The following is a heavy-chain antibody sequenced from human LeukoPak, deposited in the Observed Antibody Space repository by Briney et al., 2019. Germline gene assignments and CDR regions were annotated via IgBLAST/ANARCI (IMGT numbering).Heavy chain of an antibody. CDR2: IYTSGST. CDR3: ARDVGGYNYGYSLDY. J-gene: IGHJ4*02. Sequence: SETLSLTCTVSGGSISTYYCSWIRQPAGKGLEWIGRIYTSGSTSYNSSLKSRVTMSVDASKNQFSLKLSSVTAADTAVYYCARDVGGYNYGYSLDYWGQGTLVSVSS. V-gene: IGHV4-4*07. D-gene: IGHD5-18*01. CDR1: GGSISTYY.